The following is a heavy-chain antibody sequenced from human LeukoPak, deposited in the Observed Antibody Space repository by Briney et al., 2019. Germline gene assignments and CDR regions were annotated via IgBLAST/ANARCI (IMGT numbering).Heavy chain of an antibody. CDR3: ASVYCSSTSCPRGDYYYGMDV. CDR2: ISAYNGNT. V-gene: IGHV1-18*01. Sequence: ASVKVSCKASGYTFTSYGISWVRQAPGQGLEWMGWISAYNGNTNYAQKLQGRVTMTTDTSTSTAYMELRSLRSDDTAAYYCASVYCSSTSCPRGDYYYGMDVWGQGTTVTVSS. CDR1: GYTFTSYG. D-gene: IGHD2-2*01. J-gene: IGHJ6*02.